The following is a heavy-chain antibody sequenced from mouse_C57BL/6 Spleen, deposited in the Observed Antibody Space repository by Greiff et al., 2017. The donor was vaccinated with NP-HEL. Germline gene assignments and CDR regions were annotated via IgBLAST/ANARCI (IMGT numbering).Heavy chain of an antibody. CDR2: IYPGNSDP. CDR3: TRDYNGSSYYYGY. CDR1: GYTFTSYW. D-gene: IGHD1-1*01. J-gene: IGHJ2*01. Sequence: VQLQQSGTVLARPGASVKMSCKTSGYTFTSYWMHWVKQRPGQGLEWIGAIYPGNSDPSYNQKFKGKAKLTAVTSASTAYMELSSRTNEDSAVSYGTRDYNGSSYYYGYWGHATTLTV. V-gene: IGHV1-5*01.